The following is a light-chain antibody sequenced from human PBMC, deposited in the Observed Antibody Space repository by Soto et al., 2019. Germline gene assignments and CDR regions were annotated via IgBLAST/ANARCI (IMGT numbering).Light chain of an antibody. CDR3: SSYTSSNILV. J-gene: IGLJ2*01. Sequence: QSALTQPASVSGSPGQSITISCTGTSSDVGAYNYVSWYQQHLGKVPKLMIYDVSNRPSGVSNRFSGSKSGHTASLTISGLQAEDEADYYCSSYTSSNILVFGGGTKLTVL. CDR2: DVS. CDR1: SSDVGAYNY. V-gene: IGLV2-14*03.